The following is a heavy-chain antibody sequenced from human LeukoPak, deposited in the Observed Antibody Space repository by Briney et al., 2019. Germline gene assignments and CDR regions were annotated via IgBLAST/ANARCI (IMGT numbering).Heavy chain of an antibody. D-gene: IGHD2-15*01. CDR3: AKGGVVGTRYYFDS. J-gene: IGHJ4*02. V-gene: IGHV3-7*01. Sequence: GGSLRLSCAASGFSFSYYWMSWVRQAPGKGLEWVANTKEDGSRSSYVDSVKGRFTISRDNAKNSLYLQMNSLRAEDTAVYYCAKGGVVGTRYYFDSWGQGTLVTVSS. CDR2: TKEDGSRS. CDR1: GFSFSYYW.